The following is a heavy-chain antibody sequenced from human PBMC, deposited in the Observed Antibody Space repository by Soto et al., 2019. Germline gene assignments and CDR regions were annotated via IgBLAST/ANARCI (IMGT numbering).Heavy chain of an antibody. V-gene: IGHV5-51*01. CDR3: ARPGYCSGGSCYWLDD. Sequence: GESLKISCKGSGYSFTSYWNGWVRQMSGKGLVWMGFIYPGDSDTRYSPSFQGQVTISVDKSISTAYLQSSSLMASDTAMYYCARPGYCSGGSCYWLDDLGQGTTVTVSS. CDR1: GYSFTSYW. CDR2: IYPGDSDT. D-gene: IGHD2-15*01. J-gene: IGHJ6*02.